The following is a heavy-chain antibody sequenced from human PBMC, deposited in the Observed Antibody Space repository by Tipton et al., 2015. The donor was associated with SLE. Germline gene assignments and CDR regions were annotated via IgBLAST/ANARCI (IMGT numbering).Heavy chain of an antibody. J-gene: IGHJ1*01. CDR2: IYHSGST. D-gene: IGHD2-8*02. V-gene: IGHV4-59*12. CDR1: GGSISSYY. Sequence: TLSLTCTVSGGSISSYYWSWIRQPPGKGLEWIGYIYHSGSTNYNPSLKSRVTISVDKSKNQFSLKLSSVTAADTAVYYCASYCTGGVCWGFQHWGQGTLVTVSS. CDR3: ASYCTGGVCWGFQH.